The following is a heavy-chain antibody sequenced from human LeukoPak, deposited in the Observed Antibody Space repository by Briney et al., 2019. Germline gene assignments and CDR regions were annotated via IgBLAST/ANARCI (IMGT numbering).Heavy chain of an antibody. J-gene: IGHJ3*02. CDR2: IKPDGSEK. CDR1: GFTFSSYW. CDR3: ARAPRIAAAGTFDI. D-gene: IGHD6-13*01. Sequence: GGSLRLSCAASGFTFSSYWMSWVRQAPGKGLEWVANIKPDGSEKYYVDSVKGRFTISRDNAKNSLYLQMNSLRAEDTAVYYCARAPRIAAAGTFDIWGQGTMVIVSS. V-gene: IGHV3-7*01.